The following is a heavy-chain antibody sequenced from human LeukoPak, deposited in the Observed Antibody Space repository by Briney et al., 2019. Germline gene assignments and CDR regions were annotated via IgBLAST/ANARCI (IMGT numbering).Heavy chain of an antibody. V-gene: IGHV4-61*05. CDR2: IYYSGST. J-gene: IGHJ5*02. CDR1: GGSISSSNSY. CDR3: ARVGARSNWFDP. D-gene: IGHD1-26*01. Sequence: SETLSLTCTVSGGSISSSNSYRGWIRQPPGKGLEWIGYIYYSGSTNYNPSLKSRVTISVDTSKNQFSLKLSSVTAADTAVYYCARVGARSNWFDPWGQGTLVTVSS.